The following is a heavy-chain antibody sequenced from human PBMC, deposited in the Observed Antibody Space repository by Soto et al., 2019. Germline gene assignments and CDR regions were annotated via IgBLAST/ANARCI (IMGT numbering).Heavy chain of an antibody. CDR1: GFTFSSYA. CDR3: ARRGSGSYSDY. D-gene: IGHD1-26*01. V-gene: IGHV3-23*01. Sequence: EVQLLESGGGLVQPGGSLRLSCAASGFTFSSYAMRWVRQAPGKGLEWVSAISGSGDSTYYADSVKGRFTISRDNSKNTVYLQMNSLRGEDTAVYYCARRGSGSYSDYWGQGTLVTVSS. CDR2: ISGSGDST. J-gene: IGHJ4*02.